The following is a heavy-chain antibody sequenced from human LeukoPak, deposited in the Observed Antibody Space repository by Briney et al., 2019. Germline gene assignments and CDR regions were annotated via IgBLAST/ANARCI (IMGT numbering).Heavy chain of an antibody. CDR3: ARVFGPYKQLESLDY. D-gene: IGHD6-13*01. V-gene: IGHV1-18*01. J-gene: IGHJ4*02. CDR1: GYTFTSYG. Sequence: ASVTVSCKASGYTFTSYGISWVRQAPGQGLEWMGWISAYNGNTNYAQKLQGRVIMTTDTSSSTAYMELRNLLSDEPAVYYFARVFGPYKQLESLDYWGQGTLVTVSS. CDR2: ISAYNGNT.